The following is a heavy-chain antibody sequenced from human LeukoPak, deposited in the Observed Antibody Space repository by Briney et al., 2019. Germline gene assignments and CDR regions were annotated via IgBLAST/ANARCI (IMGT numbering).Heavy chain of an antibody. V-gene: IGHV3-7*01. CDR1: ALSFGSSW. CDR2: IKQDGSEK. D-gene: IGHD1-1*01. Sequence: GASLRLSCAASALSFGSSWMSWVSQAPGKGLEWVAYIKQDGSEKYYVYCVKGRFTISRENAKNSLYLQMNSLRADDTAVYYCARPRRGHYIDLWGKGPTVTVSS. CDR3: ARPRRGHYIDL. J-gene: IGHJ6*03.